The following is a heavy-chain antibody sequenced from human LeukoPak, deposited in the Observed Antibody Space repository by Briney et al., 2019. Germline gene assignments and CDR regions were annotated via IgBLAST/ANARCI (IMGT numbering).Heavy chain of an antibody. CDR3: APRIAAAGTPTGFDY. CDR1: GFTVSSNY. D-gene: IGHD6-13*01. J-gene: IGHJ4*02. CDR2: IYSGGST. V-gene: IGHV3-53*01. Sequence: QAGGSLRLSCAASGFTVSSNYMSWVRQAPGKGLEWVSVIYSGGSTYYADSVKGRFTISRDNSKNTLYLQMNSLRAEDTAVYYCAPRIAAAGTPTGFDYWGQGTLVTVSS.